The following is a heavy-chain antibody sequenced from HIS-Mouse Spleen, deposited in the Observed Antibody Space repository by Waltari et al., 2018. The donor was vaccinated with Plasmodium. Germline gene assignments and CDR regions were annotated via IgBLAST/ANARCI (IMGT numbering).Heavy chain of an antibody. J-gene: IGHJ1*01. CDR3: ARVLGYKAAAGTFVEYFQH. D-gene: IGHD6-13*01. CDR2: INPNSGGT. Sequence: QAPGQRLEWMGWINPNSGGTNYAQKFQGRVTMTRDTSISTAYMELSRLRSDDTAVYYCARVLGYKAAAGTFVEYFQHWGQGTLVTVSS. V-gene: IGHV1-2*02.